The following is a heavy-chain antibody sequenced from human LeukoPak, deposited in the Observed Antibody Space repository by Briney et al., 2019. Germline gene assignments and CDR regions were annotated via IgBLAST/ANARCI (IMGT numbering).Heavy chain of an antibody. J-gene: IGHJ5*02. CDR3: AAGVRDDLWFGELIPLFDP. CDR1: GFTFTSSA. Sequence: ASVKVSCKASGFTFTSSAMQWVRQARGQRLEWIGWIVVCSGNTNYAQKFQERVTITRDMSTSTAYMELSSLRSEDTAVYYCAAGVRDDLWFGELIPLFDPWGQGTLVTVSS. CDR2: IVVCSGNT. V-gene: IGHV1-58*02. D-gene: IGHD3-10*01.